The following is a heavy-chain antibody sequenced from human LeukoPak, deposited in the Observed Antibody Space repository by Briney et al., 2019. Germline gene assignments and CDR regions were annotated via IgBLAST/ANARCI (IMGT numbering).Heavy chain of an antibody. CDR1: EFIFTNYA. J-gene: IGHJ4*02. CDR2: ISSGSTFI. CDR3: TRESYAYPDSSGNNFDS. D-gene: IGHD3-22*01. Sequence: GGSLRLSCAASEFIFTNYAMNWVRQAPGKGLEWVSSISSGSTFIYYPDSLKGRFTISRDNAKNSLYLQMNSLRAEDTAVYYCTRESYAYPDSSGNNFDSWGQGTLVTVSS. V-gene: IGHV3-21*01.